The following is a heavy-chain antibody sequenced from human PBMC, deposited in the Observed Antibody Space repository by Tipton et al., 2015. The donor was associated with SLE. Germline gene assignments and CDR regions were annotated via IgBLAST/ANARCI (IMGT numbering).Heavy chain of an antibody. J-gene: IGHJ3*02. D-gene: IGHD4-17*01. Sequence: TLSLTCAVYGGSFSGYYWSWIRQPPGKGLEWIGEINHSGSTNYNPSLKSRVTISVDTSKNQFSLKLSSVTAADTAVYYCARGGGSMTTVTPRAFDIWGQGTMVTVSS. CDR1: GGSFSGYY. CDR2: INHSGST. V-gene: IGHV4-34*01. CDR3: ARGGGSMTTVTPRAFDI.